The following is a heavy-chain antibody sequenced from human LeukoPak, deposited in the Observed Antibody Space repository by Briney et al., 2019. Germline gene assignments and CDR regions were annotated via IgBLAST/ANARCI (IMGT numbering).Heavy chain of an antibody. V-gene: IGHV2-5*02. CDR2: IYWDDDK. J-gene: IGHJ6*03. CDR1: GFSLSTSGVG. D-gene: IGHD3-10*01. Sequence: SPTLVKPTQTLTPTSTFTGFSLSTSGVGVGWIRQPPGKALEWLALIYWDDDKRYSPSLKSRLTITKDTSKNQVVLTMTNMDPVDTATYYCAHSDRNGSYYYYYYMDVWGKGTTVTVSS. CDR3: AHSDRNGSYYYYYYMDV.